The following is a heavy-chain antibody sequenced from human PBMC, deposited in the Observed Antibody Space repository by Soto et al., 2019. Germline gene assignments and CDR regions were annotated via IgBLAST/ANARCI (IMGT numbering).Heavy chain of an antibody. CDR1: GFIFNNYV. CDR3: ARSPIVGVSAGYY. Sequence: GGSLRLSCAASGFIFNNYVMGWVRQAPGKGLEWVSVIYSGDSTFYADSVKGRFTISRDNSKNTVFLQMNSLRADDTAVYYCARSPIVGVSAGYYWGQGTLVTVSS. D-gene: IGHD1-26*01. V-gene: IGHV3-66*01. J-gene: IGHJ4*02. CDR2: IYSGDST.